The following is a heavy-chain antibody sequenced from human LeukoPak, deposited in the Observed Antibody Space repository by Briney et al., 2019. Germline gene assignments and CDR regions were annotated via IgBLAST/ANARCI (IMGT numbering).Heavy chain of an antibody. CDR2: ITSSSSYT. CDR3: ARDPYSGSYGPYYYYYMDV. CDR1: GFTFSSYN. J-gene: IGHJ6*03. D-gene: IGHD1-26*01. V-gene: IGHV3-21*06. Sequence: WGSLRLSCAASGFTFSSYNMNWVGQAPGKGPEWVSSITSSSSYTYYADSVKGRFTISRDNAKNSLYLQMDSLRVEDTAVYYCARDPYSGSYGPYYYYYMDVWGKGTTVTISS.